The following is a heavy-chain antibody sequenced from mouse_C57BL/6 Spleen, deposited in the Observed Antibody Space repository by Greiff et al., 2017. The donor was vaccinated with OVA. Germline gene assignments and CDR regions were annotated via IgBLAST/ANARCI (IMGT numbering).Heavy chain of an antibody. D-gene: IGHD4-1*01. CDR3: AREGGTGGY. J-gene: IGHJ2*01. Sequence: QVQLQQPGAELVKPGASVKLSCKASGYTFTSYWMQWVKQRPGQGLEWIGEIDPSDSYTNYNQKFKGKATLTVDTSSSTAYMQLSSLTSEDSAVYYCAREGGTGGYWGKGTTLTVSS. CDR2: IDPSDSYT. CDR1: GYTFTSYW. V-gene: IGHV1-50*01.